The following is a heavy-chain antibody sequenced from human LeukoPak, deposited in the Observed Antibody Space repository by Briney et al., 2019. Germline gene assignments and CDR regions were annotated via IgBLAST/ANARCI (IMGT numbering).Heavy chain of an antibody. CDR2: ISSSGSTI. CDR1: GFTFSDYY. Sequence: GGTLRLSCAASGFTFSDYYMSWIRPAPGKGLEWVSYISSSGSTIYYADPVKGRFTISRDNAKNSLYLQMNSLRAQATAVYYCPRDVDQTYWDAVDVWGQGTMVTVPS. J-gene: IGHJ3*01. CDR3: PRDVDQTYWDAVDV. D-gene: IGHD2-8*02. V-gene: IGHV3-11*01.